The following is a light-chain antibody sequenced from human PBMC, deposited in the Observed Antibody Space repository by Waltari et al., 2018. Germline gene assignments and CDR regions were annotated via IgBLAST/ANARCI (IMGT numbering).Light chain of an antibody. Sequence: DIQMTQSPSTLSSSVGERATITCRASQSISSWLAWYQQKPGKAPKLLIYKASSLQSGVPSRFSGSGSGTEFTLTISGLQPDDFATYYCQQYNSYSPWTFGQGTKVEIK. CDR3: QQYNSYSPWT. V-gene: IGKV1-5*03. CDR1: QSISSW. CDR2: KAS. J-gene: IGKJ1*01.